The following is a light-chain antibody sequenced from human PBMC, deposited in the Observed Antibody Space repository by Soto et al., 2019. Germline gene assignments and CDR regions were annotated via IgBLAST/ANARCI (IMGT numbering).Light chain of an antibody. CDR2: DVS. CDR1: SSDVGGYNY. CDR3: SSYTSSSTLVV. V-gene: IGLV2-14*01. Sequence: QSVLTRPASVSGSPGQSITISCTGTSSDVGGYNYVSWYQQHPGKVPKLMIYDVSNRPSGVSNRFSGSKSGNTASLTISGLQAEDEADYYCSSYTSSSTLVVFGGGTKLTVL. J-gene: IGLJ2*01.